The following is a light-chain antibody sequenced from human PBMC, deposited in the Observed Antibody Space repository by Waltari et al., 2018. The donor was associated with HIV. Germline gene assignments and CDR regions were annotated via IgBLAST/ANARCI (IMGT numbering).Light chain of an antibody. CDR3: QQTYSVSIT. CDR1: QHIKTF. J-gene: IGKJ5*01. CDR2: GVS. Sequence: IQLTQSPSSLSASLGDHVTITCRASQHIKTFLNWYQVRPGKAPRVLVYGVSSLPTGVPSRFTGDGSGTDFTLTINNLQPEDFASYFCQQTYSVSITFGPGTRLEI. V-gene: IGKV1-39*01.